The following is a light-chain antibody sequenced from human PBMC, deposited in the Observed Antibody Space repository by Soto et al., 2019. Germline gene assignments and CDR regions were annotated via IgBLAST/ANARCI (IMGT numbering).Light chain of an antibody. Sequence: EIMMTQSPATLSVSPGERATLSCRASQSVSSSLAWYQQKPGQAPRLLIYGVSTRATGIPDRFSGSGSGTDFTLTISRLEPEDFAVYHCQQYDGSPRTFGQGTKVDI. V-gene: IGKV3-15*01. CDR1: QSVSSS. J-gene: IGKJ1*01. CDR2: GVS. CDR3: QQYDGSPRT.